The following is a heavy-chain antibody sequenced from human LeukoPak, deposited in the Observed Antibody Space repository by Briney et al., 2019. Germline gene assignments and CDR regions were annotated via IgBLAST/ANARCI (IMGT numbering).Heavy chain of an antibody. V-gene: IGHV3-21*01. J-gene: IGHJ6*04. CDR3: AELGITMIGGV. D-gene: IGHD3-10*02. Sequence: SGGSLRLSCAGSGFTFSTYSMNWVRQAPGKGLEWVSFISSSSSSIYYADSLKGRFTISRDNANNSLYLQMNSLRAEDTAVYYCAELGITMIGGVWGKGTTVTISS. CDR2: ISSSSSSI. CDR1: GFTFSTYS.